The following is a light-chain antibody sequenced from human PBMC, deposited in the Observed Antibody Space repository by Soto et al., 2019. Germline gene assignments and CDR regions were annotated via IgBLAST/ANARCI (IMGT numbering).Light chain of an antibody. CDR1: HGLSSD. J-gene: IGKJ5*01. Sequence: DIQLTQSPSFLSASVGDRVTITCRASHGLSSDLAWYQQQPGKAPKLLIYAASTLQSGVPSRFSGSGSGTEFTLTISSLQPEDVATYYCQQLNSYPITFGQGTRLEIK. CDR2: AAS. CDR3: QQLNSYPIT. V-gene: IGKV1-9*01.